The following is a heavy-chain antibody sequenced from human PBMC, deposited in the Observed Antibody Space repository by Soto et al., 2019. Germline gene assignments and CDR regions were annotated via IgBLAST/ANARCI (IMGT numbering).Heavy chain of an antibody. CDR2: VKSKTDGGTT. Sequence: NPGGSLRLSCAASGFTFSNAWISWVRQTPGKGLEWVGRVKSKTDGGTTDFAAPVKGRFAISRDDSKNMVYLEMNSLKTEDTAIYYCTTDSYITSIIVRFDYWGHGTLVTVSS. J-gene: IGHJ4*01. V-gene: IGHV3-15*07. CDR1: GFTFSNAW. D-gene: IGHD3-22*01. CDR3: TTDSYITSIIVRFDY.